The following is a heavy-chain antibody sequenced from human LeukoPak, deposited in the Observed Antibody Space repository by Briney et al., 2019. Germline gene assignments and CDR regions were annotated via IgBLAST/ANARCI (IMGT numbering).Heavy chain of an antibody. D-gene: IGHD2-8*01. CDR2: FSGSGGTT. V-gene: IGHV3-23*01. Sequence: GGSLRLSCTASGFTFSSYAMNWVRQAPGRGLEWVSGFSGSGGTTYYADSVKGRFTISRDNSKNTLYLQMNSLRAEDTAVYYCANGNRCTSPNCLGYYYFYMDVWGKGTTVTASS. CDR3: ANGNRCTSPNCLGYYYFYMDV. CDR1: GFTFSSYA. J-gene: IGHJ6*03.